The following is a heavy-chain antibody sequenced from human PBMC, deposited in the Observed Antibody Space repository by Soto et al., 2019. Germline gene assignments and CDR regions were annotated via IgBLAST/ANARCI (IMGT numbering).Heavy chain of an antibody. CDR3: ARTDSAIFYDMEV. CDR1: GGSFSAYY. CDR2: IDHSGST. D-gene: IGHD3-22*01. Sequence: SDALSLTCXVYGGSFSAYYWSWIRQPPGKGLEWIGEIDHSGSTNYNPSLESRVTISVDTSKNQFSLKVSSVTAAHTAVYLCARTDSAIFYDMEVWYQGTMVTASS. V-gene: IGHV4-34*01. J-gene: IGHJ6*02.